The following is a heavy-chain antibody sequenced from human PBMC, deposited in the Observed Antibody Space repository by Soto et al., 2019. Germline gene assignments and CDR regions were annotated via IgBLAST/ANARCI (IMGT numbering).Heavy chain of an antibody. CDR3: ARVITMVRGVPRNNWFDP. Sequence: SETLPLTCTVSGGSISSHYCSWIRQPPGKGLEWIGYIYYSGSTNYNPSLKSRVTISVDTSKNQFSLKLSSVTAADTAVYYCARVITMVRGVPRNNWFDPWGQGTLVTVSS. J-gene: IGHJ5*02. CDR2: IYYSGST. V-gene: IGHV4-59*11. CDR1: GGSISSHY. D-gene: IGHD3-10*01.